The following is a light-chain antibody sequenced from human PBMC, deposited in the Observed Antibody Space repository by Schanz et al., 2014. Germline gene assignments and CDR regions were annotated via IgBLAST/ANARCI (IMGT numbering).Light chain of an antibody. CDR3: QHRRT. V-gene: IGKV3-11*01. CDR2: GAS. CDR1: QSVSSY. Sequence: EIVMTQSPATLSVSPGERATLSCRASQSVSSYLAWYQQKPGQAPRLLIYGASSRATGIPDRFSGSGSGTDFTLTISSVEPEDFAVYYCQHRRTFGPGTKVGIK. J-gene: IGKJ3*01.